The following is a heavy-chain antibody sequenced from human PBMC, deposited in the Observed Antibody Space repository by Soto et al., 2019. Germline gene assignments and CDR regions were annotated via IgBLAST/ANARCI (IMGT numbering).Heavy chain of an antibody. J-gene: IGHJ4*02. V-gene: IGHV3-23*01. Sequence: EVQLLESGGGLVQPGGSLRLSCAASGFTFSSYAMNWVRQAPGQGLEWVSTVSDSGGSTYYADSVQGRFTISRDNSKNTLFLHMNSLGAEDKAIYYCARTIVGGVVHAFDFWGQGTLVTVSS. CDR1: GFTFSSYA. CDR2: VSDSGGST. D-gene: IGHD1-26*01. CDR3: ARTIVGGVVHAFDF.